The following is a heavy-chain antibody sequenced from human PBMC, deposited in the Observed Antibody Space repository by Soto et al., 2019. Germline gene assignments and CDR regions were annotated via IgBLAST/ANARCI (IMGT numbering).Heavy chain of an antibody. J-gene: IGHJ6*02. CDR2: IYYSGST. V-gene: IGHV4-30-4*01. CDR3: ARDESSSWLNYGMDV. CDR1: GGSISSGDYY. D-gene: IGHD6-13*01. Sequence: NPSETLSLTCTVSGGSISSGDYYWSWIRQPPGKGLEWIGYIYYSGSTYYNPSLKSRVTISVDTSKNQFSLKLSSVTAADTAVYYCARDESSSWLNYGMDVWGQGTTVTVSS.